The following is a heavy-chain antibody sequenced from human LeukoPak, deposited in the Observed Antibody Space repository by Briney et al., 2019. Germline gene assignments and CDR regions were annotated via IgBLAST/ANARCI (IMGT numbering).Heavy chain of an antibody. V-gene: IGHV4-4*07. CDR3: ARHPFATPFDH. CDR2: IYTSGST. CDR1: GGSISSYY. D-gene: IGHD2-15*01. Sequence: PSETLSLTCTVSGGSISSYYWSWIRQPAGKGLEWIGRIYTSGSTNYNPSLKSRVTISVDTSKNQFSLKLSSVTAADTAVYYCARHPFATPFDHWSRGTLVTVSS. J-gene: IGHJ4*02.